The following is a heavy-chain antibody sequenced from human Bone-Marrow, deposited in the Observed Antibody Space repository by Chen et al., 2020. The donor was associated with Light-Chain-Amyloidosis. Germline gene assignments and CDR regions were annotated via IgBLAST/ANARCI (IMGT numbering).Heavy chain of an antibody. D-gene: IGHD5-12*01. Sequence: VQLEQSGPEVKKPGESLKISRKGSGYTLPNYWLGWVRQMPGKGLEWMGVIYPDDSDARYSPSFEGQVTISADKSITTAYLQWRSLKASDTAMYYCARRRDGYNFDYWGQGTLVTVSS. J-gene: IGHJ4*02. CDR1: GYTLPNYW. CDR2: IYPDDSDA. CDR3: ARRRDGYNFDY. V-gene: IGHV5-51*01.